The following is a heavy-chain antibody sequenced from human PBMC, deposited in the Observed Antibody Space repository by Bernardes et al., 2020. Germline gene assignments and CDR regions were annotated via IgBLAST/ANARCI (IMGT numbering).Heavy chain of an antibody. CDR3: ARPTQHPDYGDYAGGAFDI. J-gene: IGHJ3*02. Sequence: GGSLRLSCAASGFTFSSYGMHWVRQAPGKGLEWVAVIWYDGSNKYYADSVKGRFTISRDNSKNTLYLQMNSLRAEDTAVYYCARPTQHPDYGDYAGGAFDIWGQGTMVTVSS. V-gene: IGHV3-33*01. D-gene: IGHD4-17*01. CDR2: IWYDGSNK. CDR1: GFTFSSYG.